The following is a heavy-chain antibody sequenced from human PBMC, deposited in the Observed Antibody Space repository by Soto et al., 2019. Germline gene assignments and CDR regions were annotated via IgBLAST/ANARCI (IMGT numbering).Heavy chain of an antibody. J-gene: IGHJ6*02. CDR1: GFTFSSYA. CDR2: ISGSGGST. D-gene: IGHD3-10*02. CDR3: AKVHPATVRGVICGMDV. V-gene: IGHV3-23*01. Sequence: GGSLRLSCAASGFTFSSYAMSWVRQAPGKGLEWVSAISGSGGSTYYADSVKGRFTISRDNSKNTLYLQMNSLRAEDTAVYYCAKVHPATVRGVICGMDVWGQGTTVTVSS.